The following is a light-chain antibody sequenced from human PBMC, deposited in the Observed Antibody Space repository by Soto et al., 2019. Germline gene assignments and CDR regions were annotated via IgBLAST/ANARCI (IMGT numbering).Light chain of an antibody. CDR3: QVWDSSSDHPYD. V-gene: IGLV3-21*04. Sequence: SYELTQPPSVSVAPGKTARITCGGNNIGSKSVHWYQQKPGQAPVLVIYYDSDRPSGIPERFSGSNSGNTATLTISRVEAWDEADYYCQVWDSSSDHPYDFGTGTKLTVL. CDR1: NIGSKS. J-gene: IGLJ1*01. CDR2: YDS.